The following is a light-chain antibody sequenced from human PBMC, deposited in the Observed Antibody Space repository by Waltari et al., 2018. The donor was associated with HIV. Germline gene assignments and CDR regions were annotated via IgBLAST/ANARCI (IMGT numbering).Light chain of an antibody. J-gene: IGKJ2*01. Sequence: EIVMTQSPPTLSVSPGQRVTLSCRASQTISAEVAWYQQRPGQAPRLLIYEAATRPTGIPARFSGSGSGTEVTLTISSLQSEDFATYFCQQYDSGPGGITFGQGTMLEIK. CDR1: QTISAE. V-gene: IGKV3-15*01. CDR2: EAA. CDR3: QQYDSGPGGIT.